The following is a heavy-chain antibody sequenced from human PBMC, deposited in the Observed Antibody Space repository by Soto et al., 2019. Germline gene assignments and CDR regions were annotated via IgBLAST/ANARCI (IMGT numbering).Heavy chain of an antibody. V-gene: IGHV4-39*01. D-gene: IGHD2-21*01. J-gene: IGHJ6*03. CDR1: GGSISSSSYY. Sequence: QLQLQESGPGLVKPSETLCLTCTVSGGSISSSSYYWGWIRQPPGKGLEWIGSIYYSGSTYYNPSLKSRVTISVDTSKNQFSLKLSSVTAADTAVYYCAREVRDYYYYYYMDVWGKGTTVTVSS. CDR2: IYYSGST. CDR3: AREVRDYYYYYYMDV.